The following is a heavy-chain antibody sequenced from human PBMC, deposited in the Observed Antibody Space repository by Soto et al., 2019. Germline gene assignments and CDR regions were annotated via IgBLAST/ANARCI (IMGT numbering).Heavy chain of an antibody. J-gene: IGHJ4*02. V-gene: IGHV1-18*04. CDR1: GYTFTNHG. CDR2: VSGYNDKT. CDR3: ARDFYPVAYFFDY. Sequence: QVQLVQSGAELKKPGASVKVSCKASGYTFTNHGISWVRQAPGQGLEWVGWVSGYNDKTKSAQKVQGRVTMTTDTSTNTAYMELRSVRSDDTAVYFCARDFYPVAYFFDYWGQGTLVTVSA. D-gene: IGHD2-21*01.